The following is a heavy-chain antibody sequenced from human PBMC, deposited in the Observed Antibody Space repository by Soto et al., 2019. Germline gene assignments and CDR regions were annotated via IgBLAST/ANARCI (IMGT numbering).Heavy chain of an antibody. J-gene: IGHJ1*01. CDR1: GYTITAYY. V-gene: IGHV1-2*04. CDR2: INPNSGGT. D-gene: IGHD2-21*01. CDR3: TLSDCVDHRFFFAF. Sequence: SGKISSKASGYTITAYYIHWVRQAPGQGLEWMGWINPNSGGTNYAQKFQGWITMTRDTSISTAYMELSRLRSDDTAVYYCTLSDCVDHRFFFAFCGQGSLV.